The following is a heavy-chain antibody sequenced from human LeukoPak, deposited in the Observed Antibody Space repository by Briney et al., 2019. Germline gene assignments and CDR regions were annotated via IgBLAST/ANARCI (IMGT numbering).Heavy chain of an antibody. J-gene: IGHJ4*01. Sequence: GGSLRLSCAASGFTFSSYGMHWVRRAPGKGLEWVAVIWYDGSNKYYADSVKGRFTISRDNSKNTLYLQMNSLRAEDTAVYYCAGSIAVAGTIDYWGQEPWSPSPQ. CDR2: IWYDGSNK. CDR3: AGSIAVAGTIDY. CDR1: GFTFSSYG. V-gene: IGHV3-33*01. D-gene: IGHD6-19*01.